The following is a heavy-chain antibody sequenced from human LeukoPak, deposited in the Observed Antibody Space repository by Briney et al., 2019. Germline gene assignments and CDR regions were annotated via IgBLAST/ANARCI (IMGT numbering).Heavy chain of an antibody. D-gene: IGHD3-3*01. J-gene: IGHJ4*02. CDR3: ARDITIFGVVIPVDDY. V-gene: IGHV4-39*07. CDR1: GGSISSSSYY. CDR2: IYYSGST. Sequence: SETLSLTCTVSGGSISSSSYYWGWIRQPPGKGLEWIGSIYYSGSTYYNPSLKSRVTISVDTSKNQFSLKLSSVTAADTAVYYCARDITIFGVVIPVDDYWGQGTLVTVSS.